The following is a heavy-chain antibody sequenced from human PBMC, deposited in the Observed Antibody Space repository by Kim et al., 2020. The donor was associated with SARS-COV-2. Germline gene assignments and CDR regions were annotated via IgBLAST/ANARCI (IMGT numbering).Heavy chain of an antibody. Sequence: DDAAPVKCRFTISRDNSKSTLYLQMNSLKAEDTAVYYCTPASVVPATLFYYWGQGTLLTVSS. J-gene: IGHJ4*02. D-gene: IGHD2-2*01. V-gene: IGHV3-15*01. CDR3: TPASVVPATLFYY.